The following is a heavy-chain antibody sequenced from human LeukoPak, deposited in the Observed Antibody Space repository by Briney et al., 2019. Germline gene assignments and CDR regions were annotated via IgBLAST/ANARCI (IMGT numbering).Heavy chain of an antibody. CDR3: ARGRFLEWLSV. V-gene: IGHV4-61*02. J-gene: IGHJ6*04. CDR2: IYTSGST. Sequence: SQTLSLTCTVSGGSISSGSYYWSWIRQPAGKGLEWIGRIYTSGSTNYNPSLKSRVTISVDTSKNQFSLKLSSVTAADTAVYYCARGRFLEWLSVWGKGTTVTVSS. CDR1: GGSISSGSYY. D-gene: IGHD3-3*01.